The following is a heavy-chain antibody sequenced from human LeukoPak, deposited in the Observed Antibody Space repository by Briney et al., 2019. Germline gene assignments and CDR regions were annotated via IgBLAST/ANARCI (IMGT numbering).Heavy chain of an antibody. CDR1: GFSLSPSGVG. V-gene: IGHV2-5*02. Sequence: ESGPTLVKPTQTLTLTCTFSGFSLSPSGVGVGWIRQPPGKALEWLALIYWDDDKRYSPSLKSRLTITKDTSKNQVVLTMTNMDPVDTATYYCAHAGITMVRGVISNWFDPWGQGTLVTVSS. CDR2: IYWDDDK. D-gene: IGHD3-10*01. J-gene: IGHJ5*02. CDR3: AHAGITMVRGVISNWFDP.